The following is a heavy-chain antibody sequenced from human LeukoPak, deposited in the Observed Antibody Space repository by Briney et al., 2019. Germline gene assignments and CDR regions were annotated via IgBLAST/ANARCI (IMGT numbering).Heavy chain of an antibody. V-gene: IGHV1-18*01. J-gene: IGHJ6*04. CDR1: GYTFTSYG. CDR3: AREGYYDSSGYYPLGMDV. Sequence: ASVKVSCKASGYTFTSYGISWVRQAPGQGLEWMGWVSAYNGNTNYAQKLQGRVTMTTDTSTSTAYMELRSLRSDDTAVYYCAREGYYDSSGYYPLGMDVWGKGTTVIVSS. D-gene: IGHD3-22*01. CDR2: VSAYNGNT.